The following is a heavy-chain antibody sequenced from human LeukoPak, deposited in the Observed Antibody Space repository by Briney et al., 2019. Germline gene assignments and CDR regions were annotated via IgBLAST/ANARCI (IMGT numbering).Heavy chain of an antibody. Sequence: GGSLRLSCAASGFTFSSYAMHWVRQAPGKGLEWVAVISYDGSNKYYADSVKGRFTISRDNSKNTLYLQMNSLRAEDTAVYYCAKDFLNYDFWSAKDYWGQGTLVTVSS. V-gene: IGHV3-30-3*01. CDR3: AKDFLNYDFWSAKDY. J-gene: IGHJ4*02. CDR2: ISYDGSNK. CDR1: GFTFSSYA. D-gene: IGHD3-3*01.